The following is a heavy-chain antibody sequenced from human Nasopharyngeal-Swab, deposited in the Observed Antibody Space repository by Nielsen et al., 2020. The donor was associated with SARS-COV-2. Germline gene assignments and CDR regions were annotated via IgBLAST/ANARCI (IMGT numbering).Heavy chain of an antibody. CDR1: GFSVSSTY. V-gene: IGHV3-53*01. CDR3: ARMDFIASRDY. CDR2: IYSRGET. Sequence: GGSLRLSCEVSGFSVSSTYMSWVRQAPGKGLEWVAVIYSRGETHYTDSVRGRFTISRDNSKNMVNLQLNSLRAEDTAVYYCARMDFIASRDYWGQGTLVTVSS. J-gene: IGHJ4*02. D-gene: IGHD6-13*01.